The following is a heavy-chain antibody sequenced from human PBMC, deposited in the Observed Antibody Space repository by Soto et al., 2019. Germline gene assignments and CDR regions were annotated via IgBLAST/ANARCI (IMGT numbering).Heavy chain of an antibody. CDR3: ASVDI. Sequence: EVQLVESGGGLVQPGGSLRLSCAASGFTFSNYWMSWVRQAPGKGLEWVANIKQDGTEKNYVDSVRGRFTISRDNAKNSLDLQMNSLSAEDTAVYYCASVDIWGQGPLVTVSS. CDR2: IKQDGTEK. V-gene: IGHV3-7*01. CDR1: GFTFSNYW. D-gene: IGHD5-12*01. J-gene: IGHJ4*02.